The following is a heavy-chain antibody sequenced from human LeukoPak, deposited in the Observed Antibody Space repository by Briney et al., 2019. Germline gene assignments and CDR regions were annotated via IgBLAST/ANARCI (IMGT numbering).Heavy chain of an antibody. V-gene: IGHV1-69*04. CDR2: IIPILGIA. J-gene: IGHJ4*02. Sequence: ASVKVSCKASGGTFSSYAISWVRQAPGQGLEWMGRIIPILGIANYAQKFLGRVTITADKSTSTAYMELSSLRSEGTAVYYCARGITATIDYWGQGTLVTVSS. CDR3: ARGITATIDY. CDR1: GGTFSSYA. D-gene: IGHD6-6*01.